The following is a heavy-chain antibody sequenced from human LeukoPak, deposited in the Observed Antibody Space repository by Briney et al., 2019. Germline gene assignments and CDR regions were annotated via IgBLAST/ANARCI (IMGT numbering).Heavy chain of an antibody. CDR1: GFTFSSYG. D-gene: IGHD3-22*01. V-gene: IGHV3-30*18. CDR2: ISYDGSNE. CDR3: AKQYYYDIGDDY. Sequence: GGSLRLSCAASGFTFSSYGMHWVRQAPGKGLEWVAVISYDGSNEYYADSVKGRFTISRDNSKNTLYLQMNSLRAEDTAVYYCAKQYYYDIGDDYWGQGTLVTVSS. J-gene: IGHJ4*02.